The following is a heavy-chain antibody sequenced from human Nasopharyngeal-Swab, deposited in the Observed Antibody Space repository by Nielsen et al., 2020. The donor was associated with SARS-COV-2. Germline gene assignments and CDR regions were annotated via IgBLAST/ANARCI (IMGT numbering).Heavy chain of an antibody. CDR2: ISSSSSYT. Sequence: WIRQPPGKGLEWVSYISSSSSYTNYADSVKGRFTISRDNAKNSLYLQMNSLRAEDTAVYYCARDDYGGVDYWGQGTLVTVSS. CDR3: ARDDYGGVDY. D-gene: IGHD4-23*01. J-gene: IGHJ4*02. V-gene: IGHV3-11*06.